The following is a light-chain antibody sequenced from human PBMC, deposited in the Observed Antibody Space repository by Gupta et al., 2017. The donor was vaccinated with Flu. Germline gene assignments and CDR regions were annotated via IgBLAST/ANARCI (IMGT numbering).Light chain of an antibody. CDR3: QQYGSPRT. J-gene: IGKJ4*01. Sequence: PGTLSLSPGERATLSCRASQSVSSGYVSWYQQQPGQAPRLLIYGASSRATGIPDMFSGRWSGTDFTLTISRLEPEDFAVYYCQQYGSPRTFGGGTKVEIK. V-gene: IGKV3-20*01. CDR1: QSVSSGY. CDR2: GAS.